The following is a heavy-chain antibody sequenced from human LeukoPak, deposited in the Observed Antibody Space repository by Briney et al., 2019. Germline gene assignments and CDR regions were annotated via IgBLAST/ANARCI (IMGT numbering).Heavy chain of an antibody. CDR3: ARRVVRGVIIDRYYYYYYMDV. V-gene: IGHV4-34*01. D-gene: IGHD3-10*01. CDR2: INHSGST. J-gene: IGHJ6*03. Sequence: SETLSLTCAVYGGSFSGYYWSWIRQPPGKGLGWIGEINHSGSTNYNPSLKSRVTMSVDTSKNQFSLKLSSVTAADTAVYHCARRVVRGVIIDRYYYYYYMDVWGKGTTVTISS. CDR1: GGSFSGYY.